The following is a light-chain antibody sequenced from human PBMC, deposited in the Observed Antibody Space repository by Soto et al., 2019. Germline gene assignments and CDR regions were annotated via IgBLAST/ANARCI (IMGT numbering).Light chain of an antibody. CDR2: YVS. V-gene: IGLV2-11*01. CDR3: SSYAGSYTWV. CDR1: SSDVGGYNY. Sequence: QSALTQPRSVSGSPGQSVTISCTGTSSDVGGYNYVSWYQQHPGKAPKLMIYYVSKRPSGVPDRFSGSKSGNTASLTISGLQAEDEADYYFSSYAGSYTWVFGGGTKLTVL. J-gene: IGLJ3*02.